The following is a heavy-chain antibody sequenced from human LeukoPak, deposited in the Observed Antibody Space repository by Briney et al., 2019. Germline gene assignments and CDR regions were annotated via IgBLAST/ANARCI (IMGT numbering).Heavy chain of an antibody. CDR2: TNPDGSEK. V-gene: IGHV3-7*01. Sequence: GGSLRLSCAASGFTFSNYWMNWVRQAPGKGLEWVANTNPDGSEKYYVDSVRGRFTISRDNAKNSLYLQMSSLRTEDTAVYYCARMDFGWFDPWGQGTLVTVSS. CDR1: GFTFSNYW. D-gene: IGHD3-16*01. J-gene: IGHJ5*02. CDR3: ARMDFGWFDP.